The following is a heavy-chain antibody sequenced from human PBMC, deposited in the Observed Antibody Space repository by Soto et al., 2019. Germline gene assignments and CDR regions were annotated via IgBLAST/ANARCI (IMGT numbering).Heavy chain of an antibody. CDR3: ARGGSDYYGSGSQPY. V-gene: IGHV1-18*01. CDR1: GYTFTSYG. CDR2: ISAYNGNT. D-gene: IGHD3-10*01. Sequence: ASVKVSCKASGYTFTSYGISWVRQAPGQGLEWMGWISAYNGNTNYAQKFQGRVTMTTNTSTSTAYMELRSLRSEDTAVYYCARGGSDYYGSGSQPYWGQGTQVTVSS. J-gene: IGHJ4*02.